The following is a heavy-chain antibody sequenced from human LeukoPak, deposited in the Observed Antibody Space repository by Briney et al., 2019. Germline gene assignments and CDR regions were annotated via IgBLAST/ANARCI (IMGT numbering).Heavy chain of an antibody. Sequence: SETLSLTCAVYGGSFSGYYWSWIRQPPGKGLEWIGEINHSGSTNYNPSLKSRVTISVDTSKNQFSLKLSSVTAADTAVYYCARESGYYDSSGYYGFDYWGQGTLVTVSS. V-gene: IGHV4-34*01. CDR3: ARESGYYDSSGYYGFDY. CDR2: INHSGST. J-gene: IGHJ4*02. D-gene: IGHD3-22*01. CDR1: GGSFSGYY.